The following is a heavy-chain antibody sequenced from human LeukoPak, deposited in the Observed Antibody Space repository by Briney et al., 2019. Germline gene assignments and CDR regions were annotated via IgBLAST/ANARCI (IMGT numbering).Heavy chain of an antibody. Sequence: SETLSLTCTVSGGSISSGGYYWSWIRQHPGKGLEWIGYIYYSGSTYYNPSLKSRDTISVDTSKNQFSLKLSSVTAADTAVYYCARGGRWDVLRYFDWLSDWGQGTLVTVSS. V-gene: IGHV4-31*03. CDR1: GGSISSGGYY. CDR2: IYYSGST. J-gene: IGHJ4*02. CDR3: ARGGRWDVLRYFDWLSD. D-gene: IGHD3-9*01.